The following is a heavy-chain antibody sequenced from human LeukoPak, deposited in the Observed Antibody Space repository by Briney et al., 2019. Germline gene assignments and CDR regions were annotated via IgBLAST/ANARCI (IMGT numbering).Heavy chain of an antibody. Sequence: ASVKVSCKVSGYTLTELSMHWVRQAPGKGLEWMGGFDPEDGETIYAQKFQGRVTITADKSTSTAYMELSSLRSEDTAVYYCASPRDPSGWAVRFDYWGQGTLVTVSS. V-gene: IGHV1-24*01. D-gene: IGHD6-19*01. CDR3: ASPRDPSGWAVRFDY. J-gene: IGHJ4*02. CDR1: GYTLTELS. CDR2: FDPEDGET.